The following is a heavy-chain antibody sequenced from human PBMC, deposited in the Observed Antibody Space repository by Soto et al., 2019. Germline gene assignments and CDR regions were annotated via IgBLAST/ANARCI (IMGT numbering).Heavy chain of an antibody. D-gene: IGHD4-17*01. CDR3: ASNDYGDYGWFDP. J-gene: IGHJ5*02. V-gene: IGHV4-39*01. CDR2: IYYSGST. CDR1: GGSISSSSYY. Sequence: NPSETLSLTCTVSGGSISSSSYYWGWIRQPPGKGLEWIGSIYYSGSTYYNPSLKSRVTISVDTSKNQFSLKLSSVTAADTAVYYCASNDYGDYGWFDPWGQGTLVTVSS.